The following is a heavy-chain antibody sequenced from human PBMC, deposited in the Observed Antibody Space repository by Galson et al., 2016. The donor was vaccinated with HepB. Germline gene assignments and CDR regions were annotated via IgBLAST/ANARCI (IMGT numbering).Heavy chain of an antibody. CDR3: STPPGDFTFQGHVTISADKSISTAYLQWNSLKAPDTAMYFWATSTGDFPSHGALDI. D-gene: IGHD4-17*01. V-gene: IGHV5-10-1*01. CDR2: IDPTDSYT. J-gene: IGHJ3*02. Sequence: GAEVKKPGESLRISCKGSGFSFTSFWITWVRQMPGKGLEWMGKIDPTDSYTNYSPSFQGHVTISAAKSISTAYLHWNSLKHPPTATNSCSTPPGDFTFQGHVTISADKSISTAYLQWNSLKAPDTAMYFWATSTGDFPSHGALDIWGQGTMVTVSS. CDR1: GFSFTSFW.